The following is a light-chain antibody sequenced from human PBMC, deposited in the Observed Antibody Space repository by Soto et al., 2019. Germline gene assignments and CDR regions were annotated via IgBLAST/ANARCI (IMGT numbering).Light chain of an antibody. CDR3: CSYAGNPYV. CDR2: EGS. CDR1: SSDVGSYNS. V-gene: IGLV2-23*01. J-gene: IGLJ1*01. Sequence: QSALTQPASVSGSPGQSIAISCTGTSSDVGSYNSVSWYQQHPGKAPKLMIYEGSTRPSGVSDRFSGSKSGNTASLTISGLQAEDEADYYCCSYAGNPYVFGTGTKVTVL.